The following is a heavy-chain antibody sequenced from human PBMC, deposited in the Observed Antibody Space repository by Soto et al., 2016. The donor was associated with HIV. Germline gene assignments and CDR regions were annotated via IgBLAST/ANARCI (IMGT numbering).Heavy chain of an antibody. CDR1: GFTFSNYW. V-gene: IGHV3-74*01. Sequence: ELLLVESGGGLVQPGGSLRLSCAASGFTFSNYWIHWVRQASGKGLVWVSRINGDGSTRSYVDSVTGRFSISRDNAKNTVFLQMNSLRAEDTAVYYCARSSDIVAVIDKWGQGTLVTVSS. J-gene: IGHJ4*02. CDR2: INGDGSTR. CDR3: ARSSDIVAVIDK. D-gene: IGHD2-21*01.